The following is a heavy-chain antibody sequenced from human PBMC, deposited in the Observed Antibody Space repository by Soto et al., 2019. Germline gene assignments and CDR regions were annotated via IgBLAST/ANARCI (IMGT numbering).Heavy chain of an antibody. CDR1: GFTFSSYS. CDR2: ISSSSSTI. CDR3: ARDGIPYFYDILTHYTYLDFDY. V-gene: IGHV3-48*02. D-gene: IGHD3-9*01. Sequence: GGSLRLSCAASGFTFSSYSMNWVRQAPGKGLEWVSYISSSSSTIYYADSVKGRFTISRDNAKNSLYLQMNSLRDEDTAVYYCARDGIPYFYDILTHYTYLDFDYWGQGTLVTVSS. J-gene: IGHJ4*02.